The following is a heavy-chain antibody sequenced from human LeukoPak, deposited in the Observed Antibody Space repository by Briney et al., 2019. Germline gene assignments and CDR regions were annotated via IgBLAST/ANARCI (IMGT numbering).Heavy chain of an antibody. CDR2: IHHSGST. CDR3: ARGLRGQYDSSGYWTYYYYGMDV. Sequence: SETLSLTCTVSGGSISSGGYYWSWIRQPPGKGLEWIGEIHHSGSTNYNPSLKSRVTISVYTSKIQFSLKVTSVTAADTAVYYCARGLRGQYDSSGYWTYYYYGMDVWGQGTTVTVSS. CDR1: GGSISSGGYY. D-gene: IGHD3-22*01. J-gene: IGHJ6*02. V-gene: IGHV4-61*08.